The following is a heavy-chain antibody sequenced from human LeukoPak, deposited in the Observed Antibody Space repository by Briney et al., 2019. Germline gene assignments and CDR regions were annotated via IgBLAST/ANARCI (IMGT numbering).Heavy chain of an antibody. V-gene: IGHV4-31*03. J-gene: IGHJ4*02. D-gene: IGHD6-19*01. Sequence: SQTLSLTCTVSGGSISSCWYLWSWIRRHPGKGLEWIGYIYYSGSTYYNPSLKSRVTISVDTSKNQFSLKLSSVTAADTAVYYCARAQYSSGWYFDYWGQGTLVTVSS. CDR3: ARAQYSSGWYFDY. CDR1: GGSISSCWYL. CDR2: IYYSGST.